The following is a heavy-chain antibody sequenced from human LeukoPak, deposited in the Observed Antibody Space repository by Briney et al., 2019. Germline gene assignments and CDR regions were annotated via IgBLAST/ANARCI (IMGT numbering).Heavy chain of an antibody. V-gene: IGHV4-4*07. CDR2: VYMSGST. D-gene: IGHD6-6*01. Sequence: SETLSPTCTVSGGSISKYFWSWIRQPAGKGLEWIGRVYMSGSTDYNPSLKSRVTMSVDTSRNQFSLKLSSVTAADTAVYYCARETSIAAAYNFDCWGQGTLVTVS. J-gene: IGHJ4*02. CDR3: ARETSIAAAYNFDC. CDR1: GGSISKYF.